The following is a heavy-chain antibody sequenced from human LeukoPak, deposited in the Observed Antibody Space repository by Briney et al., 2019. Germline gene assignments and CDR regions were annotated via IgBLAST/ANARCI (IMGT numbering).Heavy chain of an antibody. V-gene: IGHV3-7*01. Sequence: GGSLRLSCAASGFTFSSYWMSWVRQAPGKGLEWVANIKQDGSEKYYVDSVKGRFTISRDNARNSLYLQMNSLRAEDTAVYYCARATWFGEPNDAFDIWGQGTMVTVSS. CDR1: GFTFSSYW. CDR2: IKQDGSEK. D-gene: IGHD3-10*01. J-gene: IGHJ3*02. CDR3: ARATWFGEPNDAFDI.